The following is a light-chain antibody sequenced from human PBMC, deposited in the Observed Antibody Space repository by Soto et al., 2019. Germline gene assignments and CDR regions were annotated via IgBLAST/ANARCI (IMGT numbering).Light chain of an antibody. CDR1: SSDVGNYNY. Sequence: ALTQPRSVSGSPGQSVTISCTGTSSDVGNYNYVSWYQQHPGKAPKLMIYDVSKRPSGVPDRFSGSKSGNTASLTISGLQAEDEADYYCCSYAGSYTFYVFGTGTKLTVL. J-gene: IGLJ1*01. CDR2: DVS. CDR3: CSYAGSYTFYV. V-gene: IGLV2-11*01.